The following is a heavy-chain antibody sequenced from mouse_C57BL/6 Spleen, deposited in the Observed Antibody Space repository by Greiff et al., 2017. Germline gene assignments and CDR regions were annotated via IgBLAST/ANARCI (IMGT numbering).Heavy chain of an antibody. J-gene: IGHJ2*01. V-gene: IGHV1-54*01. CDR1: GYAFTNYL. Sequence: QVQLKQSGAELVRPGTSVKVSCKASGYAFTNYLIEWVKQRPGQGLEWIGVINPGSGGTNYNEKFKGKATLTADKSSSTAYMQLSSLTSEDSAVYFCARKYYHYFDYWGQGTTRTVSS. D-gene: IGHD1-1*01. CDR2: INPGSGGT. CDR3: ARKYYHYFDY.